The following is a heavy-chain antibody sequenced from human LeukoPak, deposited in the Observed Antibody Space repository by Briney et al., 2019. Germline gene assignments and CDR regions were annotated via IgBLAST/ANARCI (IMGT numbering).Heavy chain of an antibody. CDR2: ISAYNGST. J-gene: IGHJ4*02. CDR3: ARVNDY. V-gene: IGHV1-18*01. CDR1: GGAFSSYA. Sequence: ASVKVSCKASGGAFSSYAISWVRQAPGQGLEWMGWISAYNGSTNYAQKLQGRVTMTTDTSTSTAYMELRSLRSDDTAVYYCARVNDYWGQGTLVTVSS.